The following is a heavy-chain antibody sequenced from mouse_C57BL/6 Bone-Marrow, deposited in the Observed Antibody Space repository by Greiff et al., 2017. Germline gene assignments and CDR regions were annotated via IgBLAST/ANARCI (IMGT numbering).Heavy chain of an antibody. J-gene: IGHJ1*03. CDR1: GYTFTSYW. Sequence: QVQLQQPGAELVKPGASVKVSCKASGYTFTSYWMHWVKQRPGQGLEWIGRIHPSDSDTNYDQKFKGKATLTVDKSSSTAYMQLSSLTSEDSAVYYCAMGTTVVNPDDGWGTGTTVTVSS. CDR2: IHPSDSDT. D-gene: IGHD1-1*01. V-gene: IGHV1-74*01. CDR3: AMGTTVVNPDDG.